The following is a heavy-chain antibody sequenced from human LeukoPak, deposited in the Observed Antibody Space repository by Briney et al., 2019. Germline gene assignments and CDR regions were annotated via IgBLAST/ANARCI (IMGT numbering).Heavy chain of an antibody. V-gene: IGHV3-9*01. Sequence: GGSLRLSCAASGFTFDDYAMHWVRQAPGKGLEWVSGISWNSGSIGYADSVKGRFTISRDNAKNSLYLQMNSLRAEGTALYYCAKAYYYGSGSYYTFDYWGQGTLVTVSS. CDR2: ISWNSGSI. CDR3: AKAYYYGSGSYYTFDY. J-gene: IGHJ4*02. CDR1: GFTFDDYA. D-gene: IGHD3-10*01.